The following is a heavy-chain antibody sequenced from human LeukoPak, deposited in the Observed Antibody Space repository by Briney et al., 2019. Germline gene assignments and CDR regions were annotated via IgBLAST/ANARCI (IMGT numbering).Heavy chain of an antibody. CDR3: ARVYGSGSYDY. J-gene: IGHJ4*02. Sequence: GESLKISCKGSGHSFTNSWIGWVRQMPGKGLEWMGIIYPGDSDTRYSPSFQGQVTISADKSFSTAYLQWSSLKASDTAMYYCARVYGSGSYDYWGQGTLVTVSS. V-gene: IGHV5-51*01. D-gene: IGHD3-10*01. CDR1: GHSFTNSW. CDR2: IYPGDSDT.